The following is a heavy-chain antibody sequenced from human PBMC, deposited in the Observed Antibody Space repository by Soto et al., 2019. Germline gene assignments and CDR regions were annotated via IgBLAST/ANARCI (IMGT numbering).Heavy chain of an antibody. J-gene: IGHJ4*02. Sequence: LSLTCTVSGGSSRSGSHYWSWIRQHPGKGLEWIGYIYYSGSTYYNPSLKSRITISISTSKNQFSLKLTSVTAADTAVYYCAREGGDGIDYWGQGTLVTVSS. CDR1: GGSSRSGSHY. CDR3: AREGGDGIDY. D-gene: IGHD3-16*01. V-gene: IGHV4-31*03. CDR2: IYYSGST.